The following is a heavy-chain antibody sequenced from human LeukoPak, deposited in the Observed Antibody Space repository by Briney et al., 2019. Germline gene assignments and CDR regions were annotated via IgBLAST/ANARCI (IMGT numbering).Heavy chain of an antibody. V-gene: IGHV4-39*07. CDR1: GGSISSSSYY. J-gene: IGHJ3*02. CDR3: ARVAPYYDSSGYQRAFDI. Sequence: SETLSLTCTVSGGSISSSSYYWGWIRQPPGKGLEWIGSIYYSGSTNYNPSLKSRVTISVDKSKNQFSLKLSSVTAADTAVYYCARVAPYYDSSGYQRAFDIWGQGTMVTVSS. D-gene: IGHD3-22*01. CDR2: IYYSGST.